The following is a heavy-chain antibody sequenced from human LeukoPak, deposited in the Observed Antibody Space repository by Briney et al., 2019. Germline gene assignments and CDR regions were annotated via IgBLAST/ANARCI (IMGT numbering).Heavy chain of an antibody. CDR1: GYTFTSYD. CDR2: MNPNSGNT. Sequence: ASVKVSCKASGYTFTSYDINWVRQATGQGLEWMGWMNPNSGNTGYAQKFQGRVTITRNTSISTAYMELSSLRSEDTAVYYCAREGQQWLVVDYYYGMDVWGQGTTVTVSS. D-gene: IGHD6-19*01. V-gene: IGHV1-8*01. CDR3: AREGQQWLVVDYYYGMDV. J-gene: IGHJ6*02.